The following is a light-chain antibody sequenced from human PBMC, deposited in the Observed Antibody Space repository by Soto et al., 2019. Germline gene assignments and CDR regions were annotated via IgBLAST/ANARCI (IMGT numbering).Light chain of an antibody. CDR1: SSDVGNYNY. CDR3: CSYAGRYTWV. J-gene: IGLJ3*02. Sequence: QSALTQPRSVSGSPGQSVTISCTGTSSDVGNYNYVSWYQQHPGKAPKLIIYNVSKRPSGVPDRFSASKSGNTASLTISGLQAEDEADYYCCSYAGRYTWVFGGGTKLTVL. V-gene: IGLV2-11*01. CDR2: NVS.